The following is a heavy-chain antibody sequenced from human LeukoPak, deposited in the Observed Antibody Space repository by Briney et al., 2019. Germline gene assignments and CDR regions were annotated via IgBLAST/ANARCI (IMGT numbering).Heavy chain of an antibody. CDR3: APHIHYSYEY. Sequence: GGSLRPSCAVSGFRFGFSFSNYAMSWVRQAPGKGLEYVSAISSNRDSTYYADSVKGRFTISRDNSRNTLSLQMSSLRAEDTAVYYCAPHIHYSYEYWGRGTLVTVS. J-gene: IGHJ4*02. D-gene: IGHD2-21*01. CDR2: ISSNRDST. V-gene: IGHV3-64D*06. CDR1: GFRFGFSFSNYA.